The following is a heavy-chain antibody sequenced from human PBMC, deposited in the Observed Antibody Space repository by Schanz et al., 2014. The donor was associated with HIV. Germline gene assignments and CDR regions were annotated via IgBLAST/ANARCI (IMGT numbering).Heavy chain of an antibody. V-gene: IGHV3-33*01. CDR2: IWDDGSDK. Sequence: QVQLVESGGGVVQPGRSLRLSCAASGFTFSDYGMHWARQAPGKGLEWVAVIWDDGSDKYYGDSVKGRFTISRDNSKNSLYRQMNSLRADDTAVYYCAREIGGQQLAGNQYYYHYYGMDVWGQGTTVTVSS. CDR1: GFTFSDYG. CDR3: AREIGGQQLAGNQYYYHYYGMDV. D-gene: IGHD6-13*01. J-gene: IGHJ6*02.